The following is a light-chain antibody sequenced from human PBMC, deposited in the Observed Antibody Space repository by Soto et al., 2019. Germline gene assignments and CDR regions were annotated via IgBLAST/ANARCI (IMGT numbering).Light chain of an antibody. Sequence: QSALTQPASVSGSPGQSITISCTGTSSDVGGYNYVSWYQQHPGKAPKLMIYDVSNRPSGVSNRFSGSKSGNTASLTISGLQAEDEADYYRSSYTSSSIPVFGGGTKLTVL. V-gene: IGLV2-14*01. J-gene: IGLJ2*01. CDR1: SSDVGGYNY. CDR3: SSYTSSSIPV. CDR2: DVS.